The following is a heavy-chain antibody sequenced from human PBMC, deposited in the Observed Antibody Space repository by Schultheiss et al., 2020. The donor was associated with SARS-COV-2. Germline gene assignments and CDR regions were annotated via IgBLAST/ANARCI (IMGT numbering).Heavy chain of an antibody. J-gene: IGHJ3*02. V-gene: IGHV3-23*01. Sequence: GGSLRLSCAASGFTFSSYGMHWVRQAPGKGLEWVSAISGSGGSTYYADSVKGRFTISRDNSKNTLYLQMNSLRAEDTAVYYCARERQQLHAFDIWGQGTMVTVSS. CDR2: ISGSGGST. D-gene: IGHD6-13*01. CDR1: GFTFSSYG. CDR3: ARERQQLHAFDI.